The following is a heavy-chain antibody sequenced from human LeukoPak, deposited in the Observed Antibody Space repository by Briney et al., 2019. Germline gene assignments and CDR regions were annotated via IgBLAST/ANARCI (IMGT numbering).Heavy chain of an antibody. D-gene: IGHD3-10*01. V-gene: IGHV4-34*01. CDR2: INHSGST. Sequence: SETLSLTCAVYGGSFSGYYWGWIRQPPGKGLKWIGEINHSGSTNYNPSLKSRVTISVDTSKNQFSLKLSSVTAADTAVYYCARVTRGATPYFDYWGQGTLVTVSS. CDR1: GGSFSGYY. CDR3: ARVTRGATPYFDY. J-gene: IGHJ4*02.